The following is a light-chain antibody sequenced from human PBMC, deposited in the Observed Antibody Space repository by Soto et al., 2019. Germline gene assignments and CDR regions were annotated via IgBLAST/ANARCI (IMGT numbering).Light chain of an antibody. J-gene: IGKJ1*01. Sequence: DIQMTQSPSSLSASVGDRVTITCRASQSISSYLNWYQQKPGKAPKLLIYAASSLQSGVPSRFSGSGSGTDFPLNISRLPTEDFSTYYCQQSYSTPRTFGQGTKVEIK. CDR3: QQSYSTPRT. CDR1: QSISSY. V-gene: IGKV1-39*01. CDR2: AAS.